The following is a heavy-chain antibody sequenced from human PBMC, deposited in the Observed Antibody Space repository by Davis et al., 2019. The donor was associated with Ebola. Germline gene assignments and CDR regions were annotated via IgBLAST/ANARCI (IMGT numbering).Heavy chain of an antibody. CDR3: AREAITMVQGVYYYGMDV. CDR2: IIPILGIA. D-gene: IGHD3-10*01. J-gene: IGHJ6*02. V-gene: IGHV1-69*04. CDR1: GGTFSSYA. Sequence: SVKVSCKASGGTFSSYAISWVRQAPGQGLEWMGRIIPILGIANYAQKFQGRVTITADESTSTAYMELSSLRSEDTAVYYCAREAITMVQGVYYYGMDVWGQGTTVTVSS.